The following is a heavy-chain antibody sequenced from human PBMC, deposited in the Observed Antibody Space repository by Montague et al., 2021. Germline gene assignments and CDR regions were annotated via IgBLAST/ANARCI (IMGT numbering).Heavy chain of an antibody. CDR2: TYYRSKWYS. V-gene: IGHV6-1*01. J-gene: IGHJ5*02. Sequence: CAISGDSDSSNDATWNWIRQSPSRGLEWLGRTYYRSKWYSEYAISVRSRITVNPDTSKNQFSLPLNSVTPDDTAVYYCARGWQKRFDPWGQGTLVTVSS. CDR1: GDSDSSNDAT. CDR3: ARGWQKRFDP. D-gene: IGHD5-24*01.